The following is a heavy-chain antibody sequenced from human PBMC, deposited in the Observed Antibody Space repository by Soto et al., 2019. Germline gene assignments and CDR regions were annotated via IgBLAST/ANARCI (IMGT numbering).Heavy chain of an antibody. CDR2: TSYAGTTK. D-gene: IGHD1-26*01. CDR1: GFPFTRNA. V-gene: IGHV3-30-3*01. CDR3: SRRRSPSGVGGLGV. Sequence: QVHLVESGGAVVQPGRSLRLTCAASGFPFTRNAIHWVGQAQGKGLEWVAVTSYAGTTKYYAASVQGRFTMSRDNSKNTVDLQMSSLRVEDTAVYYCSRRRSPSGVGGLGVWGQGTTVTVS. J-gene: IGHJ6*02.